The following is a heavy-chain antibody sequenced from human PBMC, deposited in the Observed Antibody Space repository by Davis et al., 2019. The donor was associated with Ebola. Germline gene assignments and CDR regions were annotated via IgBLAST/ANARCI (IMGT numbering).Heavy chain of an antibody. Sequence: MPSETLSLTCTVSGGSISSGGYYWSWIRQHPGKGLEWIGYIYYRGSTYYNPSLKSRVTISVDTSKNQFSLKLSSVTAADTAVYYCARGSLIYDIFLGYGMDVWGQGTTVTVSS. CDR3: ARGSLIYDIFLGYGMDV. V-gene: IGHV4-31*03. D-gene: IGHD3-9*01. J-gene: IGHJ6*02. CDR2: IYYRGST. CDR1: GGSISSGGYY.